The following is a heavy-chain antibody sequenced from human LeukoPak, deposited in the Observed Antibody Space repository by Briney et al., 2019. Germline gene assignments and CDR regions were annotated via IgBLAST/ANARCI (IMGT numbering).Heavy chain of an antibody. CDR3: ATYRQVLLPFES. CDR1: GFTFSTFA. V-gene: IGHV3-23*01. J-gene: IGHJ4*02. Sequence: QSGGSLRLFCAASGFTFSTFAMIWVRQPPGKGLEWVSSIFPSGGEIHYADSVRGRFTISRDNSKSTLSLQMNSLRAEDTAIYYCATYRQVLLPFESWGQGTLVTVSS. D-gene: IGHD2-8*02. CDR2: IFPSGGEI.